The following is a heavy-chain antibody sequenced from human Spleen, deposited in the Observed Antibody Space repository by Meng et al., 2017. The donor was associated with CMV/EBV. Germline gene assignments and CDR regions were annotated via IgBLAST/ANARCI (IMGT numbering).Heavy chain of an antibody. CDR1: GYTFTGYY. J-gene: IGHJ4*02. Sequence: QVQRVQFGAGGKKPGASVKGSCKASGYTFTGYYMHWVRQAPGQGLEWMGWINPNSGGTNYAQKFQGRVTMTRDTSISTAYMELSRLRSDDTAVYYCARVLQGDSGTIDYWGQGTLVTVSS. CDR2: INPNSGGT. V-gene: IGHV1-2*02. D-gene: IGHD2-2*01. CDR3: ARVLQGDSGTIDY.